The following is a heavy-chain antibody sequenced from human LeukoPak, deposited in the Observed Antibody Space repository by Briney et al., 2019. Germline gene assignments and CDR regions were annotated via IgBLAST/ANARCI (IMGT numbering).Heavy chain of an antibody. CDR1: GGSISSGSYY. CDR2: IYTSGST. D-gene: IGHD3-22*01. V-gene: IGHV4-61*02. J-gene: IGHJ4*02. Sequence: PSQTLSLTCTVSGGSISSGSYYWSWIRQPAGKGLEWIGRIYTSGSTYYNPSLKSRVTISVDTSKNQFSLKLSSVTAADTAVYYCARERYDSSGYYYNFLYYFDYWGQGTLVTVSS. CDR3: ARERYDSSGYYYNFLYYFDY.